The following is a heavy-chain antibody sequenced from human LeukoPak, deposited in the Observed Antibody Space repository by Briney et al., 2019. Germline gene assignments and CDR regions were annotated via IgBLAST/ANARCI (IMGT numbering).Heavy chain of an antibody. Sequence: SETLSLTCTVSGGSISNYYWTWIRQPAGKGLEWIGRIYTSGSTNYNPSLKSRVTMSVDTSKNQFSLKLSSVTAADTAVYYCARRCYCSSTSCYCGDAFDIWGQGTMVTVSS. V-gene: IGHV4-4*07. CDR1: GGSISNYY. J-gene: IGHJ3*02. CDR2: IYTSGST. CDR3: ARRCYCSSTSCYCGDAFDI. D-gene: IGHD2-2*01.